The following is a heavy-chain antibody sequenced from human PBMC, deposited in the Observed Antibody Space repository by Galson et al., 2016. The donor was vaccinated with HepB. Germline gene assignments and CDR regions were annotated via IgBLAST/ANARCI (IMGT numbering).Heavy chain of an antibody. D-gene: IGHD1-1*01. CDR2: ISGTDGRT. CDR1: GFTFINYA. V-gene: IGHV3-23*01. J-gene: IGHJ4*02. Sequence: SLRLSCAASGFTFINYAMSWVRQAPGKGLEWVSGISGTDGRTLYADSVKGRFTISRDNSKNTLYLQMNSLRADDTAVYYCAKESGLWNVKTDFDYWGQGTPVTVSS. CDR3: AKESGLWNVKTDFDY.